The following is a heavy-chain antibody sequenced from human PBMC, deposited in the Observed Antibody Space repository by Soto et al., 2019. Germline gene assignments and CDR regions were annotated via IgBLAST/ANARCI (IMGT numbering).Heavy chain of an antibody. CDR1: GFTVSSNY. V-gene: IGHV3-53*01. Sequence: EVQLVESGGGLIQPGGSLRLSCAASGFTVSSNYMSWVRQAPGKGLEWVSLIYSGGNTYYADSVKGRFTISRDNSKNTLFLQMNSLRAEDTAVYYCARLPDYSYYYGMDVCGQGTTVTVSS. CDR2: IYSGGNT. J-gene: IGHJ6*02. CDR3: ARLPDYSYYYGMDV.